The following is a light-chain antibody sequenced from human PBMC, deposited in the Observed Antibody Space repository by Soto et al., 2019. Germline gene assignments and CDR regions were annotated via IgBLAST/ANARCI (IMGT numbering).Light chain of an antibody. Sequence: EIVLTQSPGTLSLSPGERATLSCRASQSVSYYLAWYQQKPGQAPRLLIYGASSRATGIPDRFSGSGSGTDCTVTISRLEPEDFAVYYCQQYDSSPKTFGQGTKVDIK. J-gene: IGKJ1*01. CDR3: QQYDSSPKT. CDR2: GAS. V-gene: IGKV3-20*01. CDR1: QSVSYY.